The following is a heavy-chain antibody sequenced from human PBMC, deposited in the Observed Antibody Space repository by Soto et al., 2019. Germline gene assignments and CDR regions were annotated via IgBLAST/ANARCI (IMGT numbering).Heavy chain of an antibody. J-gene: IGHJ4*02. D-gene: IGHD2-8*01. V-gene: IGHV1-8*01. CDR2: MNPNSGNT. CDR1: GYTFASYD. CDR3: ARELGTKLDY. Sequence: QVQLVQSGAEVKKPGASVKISCKASGYTFASYDINWVRQATGQGLEWMGWMNPNSGNTDYAQNFQGRITMTRNTSINTAYMELSSLRSEDTAIYYCARELGTKLDYWGKGTLVTVSS.